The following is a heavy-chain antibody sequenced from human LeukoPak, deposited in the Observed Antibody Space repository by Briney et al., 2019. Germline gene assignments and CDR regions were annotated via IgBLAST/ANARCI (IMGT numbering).Heavy chain of an antibody. CDR3: AREANRAFDI. D-gene: IGHD1-14*01. CDR1: GFTFSNYG. Sequence: PPGGSLRPSCAASGFTFSNYGMHWVRQAPGKGLEWVAVIWYDGSNKYYADSVKGRFTISRDSSGNTLYLQMNSLRAEDTAVYYCAREANRAFDIWGQGTMVTVSS. V-gene: IGHV3-33*01. CDR2: IWYDGSNK. J-gene: IGHJ3*02.